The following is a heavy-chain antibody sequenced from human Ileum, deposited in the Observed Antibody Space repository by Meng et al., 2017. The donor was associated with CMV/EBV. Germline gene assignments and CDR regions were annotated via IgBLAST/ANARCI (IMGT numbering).Heavy chain of an antibody. V-gene: IGHV3-53*01. CDR2: IYRGGST. CDR1: GFTVSSDY. CDR3: ARSIRPLNPWFDP. D-gene: IGHD2-2*02. Sequence: QLGESGGGLIQPGGSLRLSCEASGFTVSSDYISWVRQAPGKGLEWVSSIYRGGSTYYADSVKGRFTISRDNSKNSVYLQMNSLRAEDTAVYYCARSIRPLNPWFDPWGQGTLVTVSS. J-gene: IGHJ5*02.